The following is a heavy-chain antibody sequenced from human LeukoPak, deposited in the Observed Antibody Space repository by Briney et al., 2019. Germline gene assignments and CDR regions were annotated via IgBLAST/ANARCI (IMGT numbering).Heavy chain of an antibody. V-gene: IGHV3-21*01. D-gene: IGHD6-13*01. CDR2: ISSGGTYI. Sequence: GGSLRLSCVVSGFTFRTYSMNWVRLAPGKGLEWVSSISSGGTYIDYADSVKGRFTISRDNAKNSLYLQMNSLRAEDTAVFYCARDPGYSSSPYYLDYWGQGTLVTVSS. CDR3: ARDPGYSSSPYYLDY. CDR1: GFTFRTYS. J-gene: IGHJ4*02.